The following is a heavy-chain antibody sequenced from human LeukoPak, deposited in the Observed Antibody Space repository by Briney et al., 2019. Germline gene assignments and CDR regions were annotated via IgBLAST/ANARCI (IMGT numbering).Heavy chain of an antibody. CDR2: INHSGST. V-gene: IGHV4-34*01. CDR3: ARLQMVRGFRYSYYYGMDV. Sequence: PSETLSLTCAVCGGSFSGYYWSWIRQPPGKGLEWIGEINHSGSTNYNPSLKSRVTISVDTSKNQFSLKLSSVTAADTAVYYCARLQMVRGFRYSYYYGMDVWGKGTTVTVSS. J-gene: IGHJ6*04. D-gene: IGHD3-10*01. CDR1: GGSFSGYY.